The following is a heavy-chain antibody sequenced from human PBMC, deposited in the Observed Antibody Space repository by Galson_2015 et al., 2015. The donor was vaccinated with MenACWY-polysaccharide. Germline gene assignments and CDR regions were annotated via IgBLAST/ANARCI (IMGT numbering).Heavy chain of an antibody. Sequence: SLRLSCAASGLTFSNYFMSWVRQAPGQGLEWVSTVTSSGDATYYADSVKGRFTISRDNSRNTLYLQMNSLRAEDTAVYYCSRYCSGIRCYSGLDYWGQGTLVTVSS. CDR1: GLTFSNYF. CDR2: VTSSGDAT. D-gene: IGHD2-15*01. V-gene: IGHV3-23*01. J-gene: IGHJ4*02. CDR3: SRYCSGIRCYSGLDY.